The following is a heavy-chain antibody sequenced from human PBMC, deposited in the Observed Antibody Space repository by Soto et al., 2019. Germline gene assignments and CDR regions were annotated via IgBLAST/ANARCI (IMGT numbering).Heavy chain of an antibody. V-gene: IGHV3-23*01. D-gene: IGHD3-9*01. CDR2: ISGSGGST. Sequence: GGSLRLSCAASGFTFSSYAMSWVRQAPGKGLEWVSAISGSGGSTYYADSVKGRFTISRDNSKNTLYLQMNSLRAEDTAVYYCAKELRYFDWSSFYFDYWGQGTLVTVSS. J-gene: IGHJ4*02. CDR1: GFTFSSYA. CDR3: AKELRYFDWSSFYFDY.